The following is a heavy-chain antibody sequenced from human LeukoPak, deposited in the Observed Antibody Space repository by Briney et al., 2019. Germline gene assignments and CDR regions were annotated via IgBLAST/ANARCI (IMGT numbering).Heavy chain of an antibody. D-gene: IGHD4-17*01. CDR2: INPSGGST. J-gene: IGHJ4*02. CDR1: GYTFTSYY. CDR3: ARVLGQHGDSSY. V-gene: IGHV1-46*01. Sequence: GAAVKVSCKASGYTFTSYYMHWVRQAHGQGREWMGIINPSGGSTSYAQKFQGRVTMTRDTSTSTVYMELSSLRSEDTAVYYCARVLGQHGDSSYWGQGTLVTVSS.